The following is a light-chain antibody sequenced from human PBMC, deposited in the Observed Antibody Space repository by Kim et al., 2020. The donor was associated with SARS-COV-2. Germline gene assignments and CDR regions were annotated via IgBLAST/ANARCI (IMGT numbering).Light chain of an antibody. J-gene: IGKJ1*01. V-gene: IGKV1-5*03. Sequence: PTSVGDRVTITCRASQSISTWLAWYQQIAGKAPKLLIYKASSLESEVPSRFSGSGSGTEFTLTISSLQPDDFATYFYKQYSSHWTFVQGTKMDIK. CDR2: KAS. CDR1: QSISTW. CDR3: KQYSSHWT.